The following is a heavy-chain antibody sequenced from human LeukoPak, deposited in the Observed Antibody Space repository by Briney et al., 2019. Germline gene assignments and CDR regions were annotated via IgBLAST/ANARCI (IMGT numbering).Heavy chain of an antibody. J-gene: IGHJ4*02. CDR3: ARDSAGNQYSSGNFDL. Sequence: PGGSLRLSCAASGFAVKSSYMNWVRQAPGKGLEWVSVLYAGGESYYADSVLGRSTISRDNSNNTVFLEMNSLTADDTAVYFCARDSAGNQYSSGNFDLWGQGTLVTVSS. D-gene: IGHD3-10*01. CDR1: GFAVKSSY. CDR2: LYAGGES. V-gene: IGHV3-53*01.